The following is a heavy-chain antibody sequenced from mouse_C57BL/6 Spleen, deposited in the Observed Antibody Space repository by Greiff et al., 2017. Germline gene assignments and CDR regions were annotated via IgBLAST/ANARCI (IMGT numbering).Heavy chain of an antibody. Sequence: AASGFTFTDYYMSWVRQPPGKALERLGSFRNKANGYTTEYSASVKGRFTISRDNSQSILYLQMNALRAEDSATYYCARSPAYYGNYGWFAYWGQGTLLTVSA. CDR1: GFTFTDYY. CDR2: FRNKANGYTT. CDR3: ARSPAYYGNYGWFAY. V-gene: IGHV7-3*01. D-gene: IGHD2-10*01. J-gene: IGHJ3*01.